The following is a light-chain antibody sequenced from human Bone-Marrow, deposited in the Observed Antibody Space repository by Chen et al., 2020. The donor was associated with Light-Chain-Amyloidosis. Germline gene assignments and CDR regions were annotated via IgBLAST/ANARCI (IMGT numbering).Light chain of an antibody. CDR3: QVWDRSSDRPV. CDR1: NIGSTS. CDR2: DDS. J-gene: IGLJ3*02. Sequence: SYVLTQPSSVSVAPGQTATSACGGNNIGSTSVHWYQQTPGQAPLLVVYDDSDRPSGIPARLSGSNSGNTATLTISRVEAGDEADYYGQVWDRSSDRPVFGGGTKLTVL. V-gene: IGLV3-21*02.